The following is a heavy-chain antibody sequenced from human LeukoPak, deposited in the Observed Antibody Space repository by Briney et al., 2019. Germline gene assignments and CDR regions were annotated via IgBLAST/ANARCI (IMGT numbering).Heavy chain of an antibody. Sequence: SETLSLTCAVYWGPFSDYYWSGIRQPPGKGLEWIGEINDNRRTNYNPSLKSRVTISLDTSKNQFSLNLSSVTAADTAVYYCARAQWGGNDYWGQGNLVTVSS. J-gene: IGHJ4*02. D-gene: IGHD1-26*01. CDR1: WGPFSDYY. CDR3: ARAQWGGNDY. V-gene: IGHV4-34*01. CDR2: INDNRRT.